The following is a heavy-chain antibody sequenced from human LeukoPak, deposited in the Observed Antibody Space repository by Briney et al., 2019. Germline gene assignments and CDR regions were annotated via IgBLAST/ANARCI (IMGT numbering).Heavy chain of an antibody. CDR3: ARHSPAVAGTIFDY. CDR1: GGSISSSSYY. J-gene: IGHJ4*02. Sequence: TSETLSLTCTVSGGSISSSSYYWGWIRQPPGKGLEWIGYIYYSGSTNYNPSLKSRVTISVDTSKNQFSLKLSSVTAADTAVYYCARHSPAVAGTIFDYWGQGTLVTVSS. CDR2: IYYSGST. D-gene: IGHD6-19*01. V-gene: IGHV4-61*05.